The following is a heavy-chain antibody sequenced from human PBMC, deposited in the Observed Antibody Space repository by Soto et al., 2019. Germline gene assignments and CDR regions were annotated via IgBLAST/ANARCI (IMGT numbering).Heavy chain of an antibody. CDR2: MNPNSGNT. D-gene: IGHD2-15*01. Sequence: QVQLVQSGAEVKKPGASVKVSCKASGYTFTSYDINCVRQATGQGLEWMGWMNPNSGNTGYAQKFQGRVTMTRNTSISTSYMELSSLRSEDTAVYYCARGRAQYCSGGSCYNWFDPWGQGTLVTVSS. CDR1: GYTFTSYD. V-gene: IGHV1-8*01. CDR3: ARGRAQYCSGGSCYNWFDP. J-gene: IGHJ5*02.